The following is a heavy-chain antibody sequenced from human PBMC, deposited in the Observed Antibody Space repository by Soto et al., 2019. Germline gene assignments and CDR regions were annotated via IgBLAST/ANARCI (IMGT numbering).Heavy chain of an antibody. D-gene: IGHD3-10*01. J-gene: IGHJ4*02. CDR1: GGTFSSYA. V-gene: IGHV1-69*01. CDR2: IIPIFGTA. CDR3: ARDPFLYYGSGSYHDY. Sequence: QVQLVQSGAEVKKPGSSVKVSCKASGGTFSSYAISWVRQAPGQGLEWMGGIIPIFGTANYAQKFQGRVTITADESTSTAYMVLSSLRSEDTAVYYCARDPFLYYGSGSYHDYWGQGTLVTVSS.